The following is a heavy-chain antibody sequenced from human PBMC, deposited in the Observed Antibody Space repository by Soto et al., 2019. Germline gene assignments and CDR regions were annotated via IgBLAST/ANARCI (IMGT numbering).Heavy chain of an antibody. CDR1: GYTFIRYG. D-gene: IGHD3-16*01. CDR2: ISPYNDYT. CDR3: ARGGYYDNSWGKLSHYGLDV. J-gene: IGHJ6*02. V-gene: IGHV1-18*01. Sequence: QVQLAQSANEVKKPGASVRVSCKAAGYTFIRYGIAWVRQAPGQGLEWMGWISPYNDYTVYAQKFQGRVSMTADTSTRTVYMNLRGLKSDDTAVYYCARGGYYDNSWGKLSHYGLDVWGQGTSVSFSS.